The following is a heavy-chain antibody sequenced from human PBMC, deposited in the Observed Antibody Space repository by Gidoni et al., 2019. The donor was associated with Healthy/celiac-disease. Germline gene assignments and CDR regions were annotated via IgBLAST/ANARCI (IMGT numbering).Heavy chain of an antibody. Sequence: QVQLQQWGAGLLKPSETLSLTGAAYGGSFSGYYWSWIRQPPGKGLEWIGEINHSGSTNYNPSLKSRVTISVDTSKNQFSLKLSSVTAADTAVYYCARRKRFYYFDYWGQGTLVTVSS. CDR3: ARRKRFYYFDY. CDR1: GGSFSGYY. J-gene: IGHJ4*02. D-gene: IGHD3-3*01. V-gene: IGHV4-34*01. CDR2: INHSGST.